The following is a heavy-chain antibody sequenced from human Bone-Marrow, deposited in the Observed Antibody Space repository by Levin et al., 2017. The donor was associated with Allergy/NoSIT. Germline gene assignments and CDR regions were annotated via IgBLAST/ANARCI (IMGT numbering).Heavy chain of an antibody. CDR1: GFTFSSYA. J-gene: IGHJ4*02. D-gene: IGHD5-12*01. Sequence: PGGSLRLSCAASGFTFSSYAMHWVRQAPGKGLEWVAVISYDGSNKYYADSVKGRFTISRDNSKNTLYLQMNSLRAEDTAVYYCARDREDIVATIRIRGTYFDYWGQGTLVTVSS. CDR3: ARDREDIVATIRIRGTYFDY. CDR2: ISYDGSNK. V-gene: IGHV3-30-3*01.